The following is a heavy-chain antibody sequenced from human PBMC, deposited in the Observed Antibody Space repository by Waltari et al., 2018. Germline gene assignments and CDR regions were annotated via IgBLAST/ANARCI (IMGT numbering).Heavy chain of an antibody. D-gene: IGHD4-17*01. CDR1: GYTFTDYY. CDR2: VDPEDGET. V-gene: IGHV1-69-2*01. Sequence: EVQLVQSGAEVKKPGATVKISCKVSGYTFTDYYMHWVQQAPGKGLEWMGLVDPEDGETIYAEKFQGRVTITADTSTDTAYMELSSLRSEDTAVYYCASISTTHATTVTTPMDVWGQGTTVTVSS. J-gene: IGHJ6*02. CDR3: ASISTTHATTVTTPMDV.